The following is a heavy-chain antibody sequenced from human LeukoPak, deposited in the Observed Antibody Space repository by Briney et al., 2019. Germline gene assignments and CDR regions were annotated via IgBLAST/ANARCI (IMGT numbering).Heavy chain of an antibody. CDR2: ISYSRST. V-gene: IGHV4-39*01. CDR3: ARLGSFDP. J-gene: IGHJ5*02. CDR1: GDSISSSRHS. D-gene: IGHD3-10*01. Sequence: SETLSLTCTVSGDSISSSRHSWGWIRQPPGKGLEWIGSISYSRSTYCNPSLKSRVTISVDTSKNQFSLKLSSVTAADTAVYYCARLGSFDPWGQGTLVTVSS.